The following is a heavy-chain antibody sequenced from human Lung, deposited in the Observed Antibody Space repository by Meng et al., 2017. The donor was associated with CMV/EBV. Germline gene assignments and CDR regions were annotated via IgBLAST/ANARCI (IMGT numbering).Heavy chain of an antibody. CDR3: ARHHHSPTFDY. CDR1: GGSISSSSYY. Sequence: QRQLQESGPVLVKPSEPLSPTCTVSGGSISSSSYYWAWIRQPPGEGLEWIGSVVYSGTTYYTSSLKSRVSISVDTSKNQFSLKLSSVTAADTAVYYCARHHHSPTFDYWGQGTLVTVSS. CDR2: VVYSGTT. D-gene: IGHD1-14*01. J-gene: IGHJ4*02. V-gene: IGHV4-39*01.